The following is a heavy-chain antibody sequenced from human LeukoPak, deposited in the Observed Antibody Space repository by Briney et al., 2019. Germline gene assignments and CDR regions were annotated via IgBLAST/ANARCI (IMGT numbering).Heavy chain of an antibody. Sequence: GGSLRLSCRASGFIFGYYAISWVRQAPGKGLEWVGFIGSKAYGGTTEYAASVKGRFTISRDNSKSIAHLQMNSEKTEDTAAYLCTRDRVNSGWTHGAFDIWGQGTMVTVSS. J-gene: IGHJ3*02. CDR1: GFIFGYYA. CDR2: IGSKAYGGTT. CDR3: TRDRVNSGWTHGAFDI. D-gene: IGHD6-19*01. V-gene: IGHV3-49*04.